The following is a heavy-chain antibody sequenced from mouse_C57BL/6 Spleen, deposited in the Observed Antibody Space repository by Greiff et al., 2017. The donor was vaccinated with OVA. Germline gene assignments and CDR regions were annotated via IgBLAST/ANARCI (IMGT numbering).Heavy chain of an antibody. V-gene: IGHV1-53*01. Sequence: QVQLKQSGTELVKPGASVKLSCKASGYTFTSYWMHWVKQRPGQGLEWIGNINPSNGGTNYNEKFKSKATLTVDKSSSTAYMQLSSLTSEDSAVYYCARPLYDGYYDYWGQGTTLTVSS. CDR1: GYTFTSYW. CDR2: INPSNGGT. CDR3: ARPLYDGYYDY. J-gene: IGHJ2*01. D-gene: IGHD2-3*01.